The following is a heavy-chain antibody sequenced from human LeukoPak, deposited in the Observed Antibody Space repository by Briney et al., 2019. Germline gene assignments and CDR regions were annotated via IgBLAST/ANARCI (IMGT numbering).Heavy chain of an antibody. CDR3: ARAPIGYCGGDCYIDY. D-gene: IGHD2-21*02. CDR1: GFTFSSYS. J-gene: IGHJ4*02. CDR2: ISSSSYI. Sequence: GGSLRLSCAASGFTFSSYSMNWVRQAPGKGLEWVSSISSSSYIYYADSVKGRFTISRDNSKNTLYLQMNSLRAEDTAVYYCARAPIGYCGGDCYIDYWGQGTLVTVSS. V-gene: IGHV3-21*01.